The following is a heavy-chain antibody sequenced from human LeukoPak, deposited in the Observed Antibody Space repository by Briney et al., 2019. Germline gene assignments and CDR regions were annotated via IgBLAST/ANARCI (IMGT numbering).Heavy chain of an antibody. D-gene: IGHD3-10*01. Sequence: GSLLLSFAASGFTFSNYAMGWVRPAPGKGLEWVSAISGSGGSTYYADSVKGRFTISRDNSKNTLYLQMNSLRAEDTAVYYCAKTTARPELFDPWGQGTLVTVSS. CDR2: ISGSGGST. J-gene: IGHJ5*02. V-gene: IGHV3-23*01. CDR3: AKTTARPELFDP. CDR1: GFTFSNYA.